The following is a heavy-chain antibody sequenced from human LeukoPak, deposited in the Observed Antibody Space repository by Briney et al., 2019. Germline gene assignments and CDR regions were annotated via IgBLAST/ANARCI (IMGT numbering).Heavy chain of an antibody. Sequence: GGSLRLSCEASGFTFRNHGMHWVRQPPGKGLEWVAVIWCDGSNAYYADSVKGRFTISRDNSKSTLYLQMNSLRVEDTAVYYCARDITSRRLDYWGQGTLVTVSS. CDR1: GFTFRNHG. D-gene: IGHD1-20*01. V-gene: IGHV3-33*01. CDR3: ARDITSRRLDY. CDR2: IWCDGSNA. J-gene: IGHJ4*02.